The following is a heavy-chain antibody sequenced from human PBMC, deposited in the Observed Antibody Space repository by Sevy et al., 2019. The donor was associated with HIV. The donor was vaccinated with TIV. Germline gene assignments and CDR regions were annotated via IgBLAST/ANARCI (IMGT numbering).Heavy chain of an antibody. CDR1: GFTFSSYE. CDR3: ARDLPPSATTVAHFDY. V-gene: IGHV3-48*03. Sequence: RGSLRLSCAASGFTFSSYEMNWVRQAPGKGLEWVSYISNSGTTRSYSDSVRGRFTISRDNAGNSLYLQMKSLRAEDTAVYYCARDLPPSATTVAHFDYWGQGTLVTVSS. D-gene: IGHD4-17*01. J-gene: IGHJ4*02. CDR2: ISNSGTTR.